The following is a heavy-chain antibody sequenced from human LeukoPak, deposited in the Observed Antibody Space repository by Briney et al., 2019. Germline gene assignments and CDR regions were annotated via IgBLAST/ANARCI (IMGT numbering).Heavy chain of an antibody. CDR3: ATSGITMVRGGFNWFDP. CDR2: FDPEDGET. V-gene: IGHV1-24*01. CDR1: GYTLTELS. D-gene: IGHD3-10*01. Sequence: ASVKVSCKVSGYTLTELSMHWVRQAPGKGLEWMGGFDPEDGETIYAQKFQGGVTMTEDTSTDTAYMELSSLRSEDTAVYYCATSGITMVRGGFNWFDPWGQGTLVTVSS. J-gene: IGHJ5*02.